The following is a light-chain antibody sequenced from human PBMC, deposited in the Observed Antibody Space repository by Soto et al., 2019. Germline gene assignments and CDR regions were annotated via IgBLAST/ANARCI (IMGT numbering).Light chain of an antibody. CDR1: SSDVGSYNL. CDR2: EDT. CDR3: CSYAGSSTWV. Sequence: QSALTQPASVSGSPGQSITISCTGTSSDVGSYNLVSWYQQHPGKAPKLMIFEDTKRPSGVSNRFFGSKSGNTASLTMSGVQAEDEDYYYCCSYAGSSTWVFGGGTKVTVL. V-gene: IGLV2-23*01. J-gene: IGLJ3*02.